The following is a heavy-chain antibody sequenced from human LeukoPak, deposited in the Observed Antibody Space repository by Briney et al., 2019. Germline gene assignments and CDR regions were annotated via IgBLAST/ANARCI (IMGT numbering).Heavy chain of an antibody. CDR3: ARLVLDDTAMATGWFDP. D-gene: IGHD5-18*01. Sequence: ASVKLSFNGSGYTFTSYYMHWVRQAPGQGLELKGIIKPSGSSTSYAHKFQGRVTMTRDTSTSTLYMELRSLRSAATAADYCARLVLDDTAMATGWFDPWGQGTLVTVSS. CDR1: GYTFTSYY. CDR2: IKPSGSST. V-gene: IGHV1-46*01. J-gene: IGHJ5*02.